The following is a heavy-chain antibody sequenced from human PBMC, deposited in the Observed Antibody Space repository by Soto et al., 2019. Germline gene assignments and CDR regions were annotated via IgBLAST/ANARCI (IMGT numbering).Heavy chain of an antibody. V-gene: IGHV4-34*01. CDR1: GGFVSSGSYY. Sequence: QVQLQQWGAGLLKPSETLSLTCAVYGGFVSSGSYYWSWIRQPPGKGLEWIGEMSHSGGTHFNPSLKGRVTISVDTSKNQFSLKMSSVTDADTDLYYCARVERGTATTVVDAFDIWGPGTMVTVSS. CDR2: MSHSGGT. J-gene: IGHJ3*02. D-gene: IGHD1-1*01. CDR3: ARVERGTATTVVDAFDI.